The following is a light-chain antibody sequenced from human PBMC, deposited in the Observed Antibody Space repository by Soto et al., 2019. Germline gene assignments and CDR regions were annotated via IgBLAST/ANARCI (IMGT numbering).Light chain of an antibody. CDR2: LAS. Sequence: VLTQSPLSLPVTPGEPASISCRSSQSLLHRNGKNYLDWYLQKPGQSPQILIYLASNRSSGVPDRFSGRGSGTDFTLRISRVQSEDVGVYYCMQGLQRGSFGGGTKVEIK. V-gene: IGKV2-28*01. CDR3: MQGLQRGS. CDR1: QSLLHRNGKNY. J-gene: IGKJ4*01.